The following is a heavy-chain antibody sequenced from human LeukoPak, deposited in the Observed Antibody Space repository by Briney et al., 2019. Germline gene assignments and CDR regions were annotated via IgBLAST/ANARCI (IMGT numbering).Heavy chain of an antibody. CDR2: ISGYNGHT. V-gene: IGHV1-18*04. J-gene: IGHJ4*02. CDR3: VRDRGDTAGWIFFDY. D-gene: IGHD5-18*01. CDR1: GYTFTIFG. Sequence: ASVKVSCKASGYTFTIFGISWVRQAPGQGLEWMGWISGYNGHTKYAQNLQGRVTMTTDTSTSTAYMELRSLRSDDTAVYYCVRDRGDTAGWIFFDYWGQGTLVTVSS.